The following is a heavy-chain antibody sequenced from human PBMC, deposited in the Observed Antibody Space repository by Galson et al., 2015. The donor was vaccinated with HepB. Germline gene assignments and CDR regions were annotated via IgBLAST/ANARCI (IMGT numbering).Heavy chain of an antibody. D-gene: IGHD3-3*01. CDR1: GYTFTDYV. V-gene: IGHV7-4-1*02. J-gene: IGHJ6*03. CDR3: ARSPLRFLDWLPYYDYYYMDV. CDR2: MNTNTGKP. Sequence: SVKVSCKASGYTFTDYVVNWVRQAPGQGLEWMGWMNTNTGKPTYAPGFAGRVVFSLDTSVTTAYLQISSLETDDTAVYYCARSPLRFLDWLPYYDYYYMDVWGEGTTATVSS.